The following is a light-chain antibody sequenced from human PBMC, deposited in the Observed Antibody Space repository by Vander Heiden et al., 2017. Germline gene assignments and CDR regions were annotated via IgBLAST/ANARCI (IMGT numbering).Light chain of an antibody. CDR2: STN. CDR3: VLYMGSGIKV. Sequence: QTVVTQEPSISVSPGGTVTLTCGLSSGSVSTSYSPSWYPQTPGQAPRTLIYSTNTRSSGVPDRFSGSILGNKAALTITGAQADDESDYYCVLYMGSGIKVFGGGTKLTVL. CDR1: SGSVSTSYS. V-gene: IGLV8-61*01. J-gene: IGLJ3*02.